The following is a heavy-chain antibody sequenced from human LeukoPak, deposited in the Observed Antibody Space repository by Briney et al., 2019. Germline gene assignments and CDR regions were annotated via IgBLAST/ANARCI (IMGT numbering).Heavy chain of an antibody. CDR1: GFTFADYA. Sequence: GGSLRLSCAASGFTFADYAMHRVRQAPGKGLEWVSGISWNSGSIGYADSVKGRFTISRDNAKNSLYLQMNSLRAEDTALYYCAKDQEPLFGGVPPDYWGQGTLVTVSS. CDR2: ISWNSGSI. J-gene: IGHJ4*02. CDR3: AKDQEPLFGGVPPDY. V-gene: IGHV3-9*01. D-gene: IGHD3-16*01.